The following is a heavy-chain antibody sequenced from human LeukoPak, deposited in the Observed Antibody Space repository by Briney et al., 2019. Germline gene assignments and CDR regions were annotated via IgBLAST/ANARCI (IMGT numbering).Heavy chain of an antibody. CDR2: IGSGGTPT. Sequence: GGSLRLSCVASGFTFRDFFMSWIRQTPGKRLECVSYIGSGGTPTYYADSVKGRFTISRDNSKNTLYLQMNSLRAEDTAVYYCAKAPSMVRGVIITGYGMDVWGQGTTVTVSS. CDR1: GFTFRDFF. D-gene: IGHD3-10*01. CDR3: AKAPSMVRGVIITGYGMDV. V-gene: IGHV3-11*04. J-gene: IGHJ6*02.